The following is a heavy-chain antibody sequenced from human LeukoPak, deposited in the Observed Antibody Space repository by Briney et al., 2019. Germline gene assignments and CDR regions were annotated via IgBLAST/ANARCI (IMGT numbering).Heavy chain of an antibody. J-gene: IGHJ4*02. CDR3: ARVEGGGATPFPFDY. CDR2: IIPIFGTA. CDR1: GGTFSSYA. D-gene: IGHD1-26*01. V-gene: IGHV1-69*13. Sequence: SVKVSCKASGGTFSSYAISWVRQAPGQGLEWMGGIIPIFGTANYAQKFQGRVTITADESTSTAYMELSSLRSEDTAVYYCARVEGGGATPFPFDYWGQGTLVTVSS.